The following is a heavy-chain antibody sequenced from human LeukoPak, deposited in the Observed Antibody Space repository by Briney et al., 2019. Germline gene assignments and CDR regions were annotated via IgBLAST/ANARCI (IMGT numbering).Heavy chain of an antibody. D-gene: IGHD2-2*02. V-gene: IGHV1-69*13. CDR3: ARDLDCSSTSCYREDWFDP. CDR1: GGTFSSYA. CDR2: IIPIFGTA. Sequence: ASVKVSCKASGGTFSSYAISWVRQAPGQGLEWMGGIIPIFGTANYAQKFQGRVTITADESTSTAYMELSSLRSEDTAVYYCARDLDCSSTSCYREDWFDPWGQGTLVTVSS. J-gene: IGHJ5*02.